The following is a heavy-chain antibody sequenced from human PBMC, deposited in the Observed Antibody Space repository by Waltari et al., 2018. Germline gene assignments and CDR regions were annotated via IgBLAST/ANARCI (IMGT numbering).Heavy chain of an antibody. CDR2: INTNSGKP. J-gene: IGHJ6*02. CDR1: GYTFTSHA. Sequence: QVQLVQSGSEFKKPGASVKVSCNTSGYTFTSHAMNWIRQAPGQGLEWMGWINTNSGKPTYAQGFTGRFVFSLDTSVSTAYLQISSLKAEDTAVYYCARAHRVYYYYGMDVWGQGTTVTVSS. CDR3: ARAHRVYYYYGMDV. V-gene: IGHV7-4-1*02.